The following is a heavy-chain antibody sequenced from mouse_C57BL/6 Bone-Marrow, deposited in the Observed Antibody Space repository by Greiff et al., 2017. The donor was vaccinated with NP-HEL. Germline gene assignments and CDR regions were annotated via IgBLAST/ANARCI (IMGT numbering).Heavy chain of an antibody. Sequence: QVQLQQPGAELVKPGASVKLSCKASGHTFTSYWMHWVKQRPGQGLEWIGMIHPNSGSTNYNEKFKSKATLTVDKSSSTAYMQLSSLTSEDSAVYYCVDGYYVAMDYGGQGTSVTVSS. D-gene: IGHD2-3*01. CDR1: GHTFTSYW. CDR3: VDGYYVAMDY. V-gene: IGHV1-64*01. J-gene: IGHJ4*01. CDR2: IHPNSGST.